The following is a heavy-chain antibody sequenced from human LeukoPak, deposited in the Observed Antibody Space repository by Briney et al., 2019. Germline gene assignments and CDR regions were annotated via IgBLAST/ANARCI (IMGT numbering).Heavy chain of an antibody. CDR2: VYYSGST. D-gene: IGHD2-15*01. Sequence: SETLSLTCTVSGGSISGYYWTWIRQPPGKGLEWMGYVYYSGSTSYNPSLKSRFTMSVDTSKNQFSLKLSSVTAADTAVYYCARYFCSGGRCSHFDYWGQGTLVTVSS. CDR1: GGSISGYY. V-gene: IGHV4-59*08. J-gene: IGHJ4*02. CDR3: ARYFCSGGRCSHFDY.